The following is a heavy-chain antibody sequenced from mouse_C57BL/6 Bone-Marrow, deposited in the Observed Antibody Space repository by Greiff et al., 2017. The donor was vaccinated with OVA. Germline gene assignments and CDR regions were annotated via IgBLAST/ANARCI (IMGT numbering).Heavy chain of an antibody. V-gene: IGHV1-55*01. J-gene: IGHJ2*01. Sequence: QVQLQQPGAELVKPGASVKMSCKASGYTFTSYWITWVKQRPGQGLEWIGDIYPGSGSTNYNAKFKSKATLTVDTSSSTAYMQLSSLTAEDAAGDYRARLGSYYDYDVNWGQGTTLTVSS. CDR2: IYPGSGST. CDR1: GYTFTSYW. D-gene: IGHD2-4*01. CDR3: ARLGSYYDYDVN.